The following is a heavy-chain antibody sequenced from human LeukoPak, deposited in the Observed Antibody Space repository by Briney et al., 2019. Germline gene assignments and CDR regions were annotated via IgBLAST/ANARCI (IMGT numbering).Heavy chain of an antibody. CDR2: IYYSGST. CDR1: GGSISSGDYY. J-gene: IGHJ5*02. CDR3: ARNGHYDFWGGYYSDP. V-gene: IGHV4-30-4*08. Sequence: SQTLSLTCTVSGGSISSGDYYWSWIRQPPGKGLEWIGYIYYSGSTYYNPSLKSRVTISVDTSKNQFSLKLSSVTAADTAVYYCARNGHYDFWGGYYSDPWGQGTLVTVSS. D-gene: IGHD3-3*01.